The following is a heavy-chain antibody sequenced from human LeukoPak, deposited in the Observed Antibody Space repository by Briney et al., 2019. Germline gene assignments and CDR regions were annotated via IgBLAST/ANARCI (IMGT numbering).Heavy chain of an antibody. V-gene: IGHV4-39*07. J-gene: IGHJ4*02. Sequence: SETLSLTCTVSGGSISSSSYYWGWIRQPPGKGLEWIGSIYYSGSTYYNPSLKSRVTISVDTSKNQFSLKLSSVTAADTAVYYCARRYSSSWCFDYWGQGTLVTVSS. CDR3: ARRYSSSWCFDY. CDR2: IYYSGST. CDR1: GGSISSSSYY. D-gene: IGHD6-13*01.